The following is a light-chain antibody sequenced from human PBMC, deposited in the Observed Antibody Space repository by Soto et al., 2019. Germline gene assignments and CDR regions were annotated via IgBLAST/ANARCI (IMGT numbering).Light chain of an antibody. V-gene: IGKV1-5*01. J-gene: IGKJ1*01. CDR1: QSISSW. Sequence: DIQMTQSPSTLSASVGDRVTITCRASQSISSWLAWYQQKPGKAPNLLIYDASSLESGVPSRFSGSGSGTEFTLTISSLQPDDFATYYCQQYNVYPWTFGQGTKVDIK. CDR2: DAS. CDR3: QQYNVYPWT.